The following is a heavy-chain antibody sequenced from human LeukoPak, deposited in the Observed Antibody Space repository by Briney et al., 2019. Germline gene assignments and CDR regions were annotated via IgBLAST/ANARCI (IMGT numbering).Heavy chain of an antibody. J-gene: IGHJ5*02. D-gene: IGHD2-15*01. CDR2: INHSGST. CDR1: GGSFSSYY. Sequence: SETLSLTCAVYGGSFSSYYWSWIRQPPGKGLEWIGEINHSGSTNYNPSLKSRVTISVDTSKNQFSLKLSSVTAADTAVYYCARGPKSYIVVVVAASRWFDPWGQGTLVTVSS. CDR3: ARGPKSYIVVVVAASRWFDP. V-gene: IGHV4-34*01.